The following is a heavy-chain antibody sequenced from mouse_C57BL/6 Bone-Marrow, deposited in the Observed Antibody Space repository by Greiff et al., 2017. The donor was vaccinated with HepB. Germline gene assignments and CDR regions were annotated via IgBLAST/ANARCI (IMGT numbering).Heavy chain of an antibody. CDR3: KRRVSGDFDY. CDR2: IDPETGGT. V-gene: IGHV1-15*01. CDR1: GYTFTDYE. J-gene: IGHJ2*01. Sequence: VQLQQSGAELVRPGASVTLSCKASGYTFTDYEMHWVKQTPVHGLEWIGAIDPETGGTAYNQKFKGKAILTADKASSTAYMERRSLTSEDSAVYYGKRRVSGDFDYWGQGTTLTVSS. D-gene: IGHD2-10*02.